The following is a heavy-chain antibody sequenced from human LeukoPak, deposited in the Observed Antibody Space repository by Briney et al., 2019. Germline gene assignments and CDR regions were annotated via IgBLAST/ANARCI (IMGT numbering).Heavy chain of an antibody. CDR1: GFTFSSYA. CDR2: ISGSGGIT. J-gene: IGHJ6*03. V-gene: IGHV3-23*01. Sequence: PGGSLRLSCAASGFTFSSYAMSWVRQAPGKGLEWVSSISGSGGITYYADPVKGRFTISRDNSKSMLSLQMTSLRGEDTAVYYCAKEGNSWYVPYYMDVWGKGTTVTVSS. CDR3: AKEGNSWYVPYYMDV. D-gene: IGHD6-13*01.